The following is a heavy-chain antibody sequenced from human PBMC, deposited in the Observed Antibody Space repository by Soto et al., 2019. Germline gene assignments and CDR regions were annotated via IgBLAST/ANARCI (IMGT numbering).Heavy chain of an antibody. J-gene: IGHJ4*02. CDR3: ARGQEGVVATH. CDR2: AKDGGHT. D-gene: IGHD5-12*01. V-gene: IGHV4-34*01. Sequence: QVQLQQWGAGLLKPSETLSLNCAVTGGSLSGYYWSWIRQPPGKGLEWIGEAKDGGHTNYSPSLRGRVTISSDTSNNQFSLRLNSVTAADTGVYYCARGQEGVVATHWDQGSLVTVSS. CDR1: GGSLSGYY.